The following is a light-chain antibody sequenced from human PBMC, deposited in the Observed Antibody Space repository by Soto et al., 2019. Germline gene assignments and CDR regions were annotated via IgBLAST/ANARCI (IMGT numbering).Light chain of an antibody. CDR3: SSYTSSSTLDV. Sequence: QSALAQPASVSGSPGQSITISCTGTSSDVGGYNYVSWYQQHSGKSPKLMIYDVSNRPSGVSNRFSGSKSGNTASLTISGLQAEDEADYYCSSYTSSSTLDVFGTGTKVTVL. CDR1: SSDVGGYNY. J-gene: IGLJ1*01. V-gene: IGLV2-14*01. CDR2: DVS.